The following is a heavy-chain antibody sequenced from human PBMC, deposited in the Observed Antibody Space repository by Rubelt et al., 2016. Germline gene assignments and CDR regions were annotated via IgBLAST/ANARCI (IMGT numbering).Heavy chain of an antibody. Sequence: QVQLVQSGAEVKKPGASVKVSCKASGYTFTSYYMHWVRQAPGQGLEWMGIINPSGGSTSYAQKFQGGVTRTRDRSPSAFDMGLSSLRSEDTAVYYCARFSGGYPKHPSDYWGQGTLVTVSS. J-gene: IGHJ4*02. D-gene: IGHD3-22*01. CDR2: INPSGGST. V-gene: IGHV1-46*01. CDR3: ARFSGGYPKHPSDY. CDR1: GYTFTSYY.